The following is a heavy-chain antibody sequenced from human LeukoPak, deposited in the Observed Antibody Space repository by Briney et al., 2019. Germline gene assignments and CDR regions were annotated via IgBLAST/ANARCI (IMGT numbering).Heavy chain of an antibody. CDR3: ASGTMVRV. Sequence: SETLSLTCTVSGGSISSGGYYWSWIRQHPGKGLEWTGYIYNGGSTYYNPSLKSRVTILADTSKNQFSLKLSSVTAADTAVYYCASGTMVRVWGQGTLVTVST. CDR1: GGSISSGGYY. D-gene: IGHD3-10*01. V-gene: IGHV4-31*03. CDR2: IYNGGST. J-gene: IGHJ4*02.